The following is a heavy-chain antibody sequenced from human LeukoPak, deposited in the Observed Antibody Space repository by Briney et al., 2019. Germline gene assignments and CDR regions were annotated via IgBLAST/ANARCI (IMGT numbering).Heavy chain of an antibody. CDR2: ISGGGESV. CDR3: AKDQPADGYNSI. D-gene: IGHD5-24*01. CDR1: GFTFRNYA. Sequence: GWSLRLSCAASGFTFRNYAMSWVRQAPGKGLEWVSTISGGGESVYYADSAKGRFTISRDNSKNTLYLQMRSLRADDAAVYYCAKDQPADGYNSIWGQGTLVTVSS. V-gene: IGHV3-23*01. J-gene: IGHJ1*01.